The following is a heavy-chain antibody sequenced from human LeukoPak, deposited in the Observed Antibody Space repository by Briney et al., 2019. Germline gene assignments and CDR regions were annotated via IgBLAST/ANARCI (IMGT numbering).Heavy chain of an antibody. Sequence: GGSLRLSCAASGFTFDDYAMHWVRQVPGKGLEWVSLITWDGGSTYYADSVKGRFTISRDNSKNSLYLQMNSLRDEDTALYYCAREVPAAGGFDYWGQGTLVTVSS. J-gene: IGHJ4*02. CDR3: AREVPAAGGFDY. CDR2: ITWDGGST. V-gene: IGHV3-43D*03. D-gene: IGHD6-13*01. CDR1: GFTFDDYA.